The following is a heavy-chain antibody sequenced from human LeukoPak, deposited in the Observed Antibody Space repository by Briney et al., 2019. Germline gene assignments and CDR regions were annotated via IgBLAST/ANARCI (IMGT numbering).Heavy chain of an antibody. D-gene: IGHD5-24*01. CDR3: PRGDGRDGYKGKLDY. J-gene: IGHJ4*02. V-gene: IGHV4-34*01. Sequence: PSETLSLTCAVYSGSFSGYYWSWIRQPPGKGLEWIGEINHSGSTSHNPSLKSRVTISVDTSKNQFSLKLTSVTAADTALYYCPRGDGRDGYKGKLDYWGQGTLVTVSS. CDR1: SGSFSGYY. CDR2: INHSGST.